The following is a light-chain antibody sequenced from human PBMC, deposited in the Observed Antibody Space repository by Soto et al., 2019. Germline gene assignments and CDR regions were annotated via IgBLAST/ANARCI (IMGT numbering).Light chain of an antibody. CDR2: GAS. CDR3: QQYNNWPWT. J-gene: IGKJ1*01. CDR1: QSVSSN. V-gene: IGKV3-15*01. Sequence: EIVMTQSPATLSVSPGARAPLSCRASQSVSSNLAWYQQNPGQAPRLLIYGASTRATGIPARFSGSGSGTEFTLTISRLEPEDFAVYYCQQYNNWPWTFGQGTKVDIK.